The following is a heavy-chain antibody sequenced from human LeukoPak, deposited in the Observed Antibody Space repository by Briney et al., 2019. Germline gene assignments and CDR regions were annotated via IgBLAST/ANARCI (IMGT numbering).Heavy chain of an antibody. Sequence: ASVKVSCKASGGTFSSYAISWVRQMPGKGLEWMGIIYPGDSDTRYSPSFQGQVTISADKSISTAYLQWSSLKASDTAMYYCARQGYYYGMDVWGQGTTVTVSS. CDR2: IYPGDSDT. CDR3: ARQGYYYGMDV. CDR1: GGTFSSYA. V-gene: IGHV5-51*01. J-gene: IGHJ6*02.